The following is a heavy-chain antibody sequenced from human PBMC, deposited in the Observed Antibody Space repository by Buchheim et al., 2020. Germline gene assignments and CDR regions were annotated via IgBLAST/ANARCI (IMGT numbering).Heavy chain of an antibody. CDR2: IYHSGST. CDR1: GGSISSYY. V-gene: IGHV4-59*01. Sequence: QVQLQESGPGLVKPSETLSLTCTVSGGSISSYYWSWIRQPPGKGLEWIGYIYHSGSTNYIPSLKSRVTISIDPSKNQFYLKLSSVTAADTAVYYCARDIDYWGQGTL. J-gene: IGHJ4*01. CDR3: ARDIDY.